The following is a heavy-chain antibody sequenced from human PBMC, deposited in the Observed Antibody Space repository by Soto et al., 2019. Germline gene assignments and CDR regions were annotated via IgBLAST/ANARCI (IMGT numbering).Heavy chain of an antibody. Sequence: SETLSLTCTVSGGSISSYYWSWIRQPPGKGLEWIGYIYYSGSTNYNPSLKSRVTISVDTSKNQFSLKLSSVTAADTAVYYCARGVTIFGVLKYYYYYMDVWGKGTTVTVSS. J-gene: IGHJ6*03. V-gene: IGHV4-59*01. CDR2: IYYSGST. CDR1: GGSISSYY. D-gene: IGHD3-3*01. CDR3: ARGVTIFGVLKYYYYYMDV.